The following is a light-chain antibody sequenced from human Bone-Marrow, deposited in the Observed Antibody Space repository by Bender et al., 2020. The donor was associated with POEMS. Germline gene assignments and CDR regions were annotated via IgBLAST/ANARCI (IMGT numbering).Light chain of an antibody. CDR2: SVR. Sequence: QSALTQPRAVSGSPGQSVTISCTGTNSDVADYNYVSWYQQLPGEAPNLIIHSVRERPSGVSGRFSGSKSGNTASLTISGLQAEDEADYYCCSYAGTYTWVFGGGTKVTVL. V-gene: IGLV2-11*01. J-gene: IGLJ3*02. CDR1: NSDVADYNY. CDR3: CSYAGTYTWV.